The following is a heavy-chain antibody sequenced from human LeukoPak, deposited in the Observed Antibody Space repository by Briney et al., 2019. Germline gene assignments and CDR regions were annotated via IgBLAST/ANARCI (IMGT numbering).Heavy chain of an antibody. D-gene: IGHD6-13*01. J-gene: IGHJ4*02. CDR1: GGSFSGHY. V-gene: IGHV4-34*01. CDR2: INHGGST. CDR3: ARGRYVTTRGGAAAGFLDY. Sequence: PSETLSLTCAVSGGSFSGHYWNWIRQPPGKGLEWIGEINHGGSTNYNLSLKSRVTISVDTSQNQFSLRLSSVTAADTAVYYCARGRYVTTRGGAAAGFLDYWGQGTLVTVST.